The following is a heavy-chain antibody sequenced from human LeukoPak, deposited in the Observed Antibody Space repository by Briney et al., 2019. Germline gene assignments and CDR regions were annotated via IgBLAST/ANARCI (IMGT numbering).Heavy chain of an antibody. J-gene: IGHJ3*02. CDR3: ARWTTYPRNAFDI. D-gene: IGHD4-11*01. CDR1: DGSIRSGGYY. V-gene: IGHV4-31*03. CDR2: IYYSGST. Sequence: SETLSLTCTVSDGSIRSGGYYWSWIRQHPGKGLEWIGYIYYSGSTYYNPSLKSRVTISVDTSKNQFSLKLSSVTAADTAVYYCARWTTYPRNAFDIWGQGTMVTVSS.